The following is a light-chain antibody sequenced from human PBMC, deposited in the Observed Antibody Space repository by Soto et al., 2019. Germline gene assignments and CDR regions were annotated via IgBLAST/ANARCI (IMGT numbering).Light chain of an antibody. V-gene: IGLV2-18*02. J-gene: IGLJ3*02. CDR1: SSDVGSYNR. Sequence: QSALTQPPSVSGAPGQSVAISCTGTSSDVGSYNRVSWYQQPPGTAPKLIIYEVNNRPSGVPDRFSGSKSGNTASLTISGLQPEDEADYFCNSYTSSTPWVFGGGTKLTVL. CDR2: EVN. CDR3: NSYTSSTPWV.